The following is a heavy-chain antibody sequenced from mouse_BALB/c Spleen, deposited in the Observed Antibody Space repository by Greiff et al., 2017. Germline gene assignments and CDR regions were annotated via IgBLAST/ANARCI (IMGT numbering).Heavy chain of an antibody. V-gene: IGHV1S132*01. D-gene: IGHD4-1*01. J-gene: IGHJ3*01. CDR2: IFPGTGTT. Sequence: ESGAELVKPGASVKLSCKTSGYTFTSYWIQWVKQRPGQGLGWIGEIFPGTGTTYYNEKFKGKATLTIDTSSSTAYMQLSSLTSEDSAVYFCARKPGLWGQGTLVTVSA. CDR1: GYTFTSYW. CDR3: ARKPGL.